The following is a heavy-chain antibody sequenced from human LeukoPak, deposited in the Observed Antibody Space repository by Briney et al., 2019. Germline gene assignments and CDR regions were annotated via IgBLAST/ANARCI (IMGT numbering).Heavy chain of an antibody. Sequence: SETLSLTCSVSGGLFSGFYWSGARQSPGKGLEWIGEVNHGGATNYSSSLKSRVTISIDTSKIPFSLKLTSVTAADTAVYYCARGPPYHYDSSGDYPFDHWGQGTLVTVSS. V-gene: IGHV4-34*01. CDR1: GGLFSGFY. CDR3: ARGPPYHYDSSGDYPFDH. D-gene: IGHD3-22*01. J-gene: IGHJ4*02. CDR2: VNHGGAT.